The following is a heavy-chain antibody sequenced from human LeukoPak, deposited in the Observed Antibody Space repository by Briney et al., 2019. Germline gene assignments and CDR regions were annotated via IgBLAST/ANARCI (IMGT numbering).Heavy chain of an antibody. CDR1: GFTFSTYA. Sequence: GGSLRLSCVASGFTFSTYAMTWVRQAPGKGLEWVSVIRGSGDSTYYADSVKGRFTISRDNSKNTLYLQMNSLRAEDTAVYYCAKGTIVVVVAAPANWGQGTLVTVSS. CDR3: AKGTIVVVVAAPAN. D-gene: IGHD2-15*01. J-gene: IGHJ4*02. V-gene: IGHV3-23*01. CDR2: IRGSGDST.